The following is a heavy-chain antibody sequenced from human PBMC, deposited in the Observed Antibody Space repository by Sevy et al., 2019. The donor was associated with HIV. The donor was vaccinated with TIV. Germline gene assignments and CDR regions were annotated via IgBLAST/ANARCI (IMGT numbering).Heavy chain of an antibody. CDR1: GFTFNNYA. V-gene: IGHV3-23*01. CDR3: AKHNIHDIADGWYFDL. J-gene: IGHJ2*01. CDR2: ISGGGGGT. D-gene: IGHD6-13*01. Sequence: GGSLRLSCAASGFTFNNYAMSWVRQAPGKGLEGKGLEWVSTISGGGGGTYYADSVRGRFTISRDNSKNTLYLQVNSLRVEDTAVYYCAKHNIHDIADGWYFDLWGRGTPVTVSS.